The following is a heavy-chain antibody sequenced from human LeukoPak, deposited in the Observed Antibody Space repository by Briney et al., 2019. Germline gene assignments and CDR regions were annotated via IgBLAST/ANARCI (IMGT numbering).Heavy chain of an antibody. J-gene: IGHJ4*02. V-gene: IGHV3-7*03. CDR3: ARDGFGTGSN. D-gene: IGHD3-16*01. CDR2: IKQDGSEK. CDR1: GFTFSSYW. Sequence: GGSLRLSCAASGFTFSSYWMSWVRQAPGKGLVWVANIKQDGSEKNYVDSVKGRFIISRDNAKNSLYLQMNTLRADDTAVYYCARDGFGTGSNWGQGTLVTVSS.